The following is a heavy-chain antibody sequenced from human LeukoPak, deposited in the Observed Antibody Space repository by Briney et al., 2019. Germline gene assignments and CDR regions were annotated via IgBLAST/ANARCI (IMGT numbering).Heavy chain of an antibody. CDR2: IYYSGST. J-gene: IGHJ4*02. CDR3: ARGRPDFWTNFYTYFLDS. V-gene: IGHV4-59*01. CDR1: GGSISTYY. D-gene: IGHD3/OR15-3a*01. Sequence: SEALSLTCTVSGGSISTYYWTWIRQPPGRGLEWIGHIYYSGSTNYHPSLKSRVAISLDTSKNQFSLRLTSVTAADTATYYCARGRPDFWTNFYTYFLDSWGQGTLVTVSS.